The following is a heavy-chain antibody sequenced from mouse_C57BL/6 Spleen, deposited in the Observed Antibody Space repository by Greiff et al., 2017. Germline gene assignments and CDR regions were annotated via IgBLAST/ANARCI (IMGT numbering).Heavy chain of an antibody. Sequence: QVQLQQSGPGLVQPSQSLPITCTVSGLSLTSYGVHWVRQSPGKGLEWLGVTWSGGSTDFNAAFISRLSLSKDNSKSQVFFKMNSLQADDTAIYYCARDRDYYGSMDSWGQGTTLTVSS. CDR2: TWSGGST. CDR3: ARDRDYYGSMDS. J-gene: IGHJ2*01. V-gene: IGHV2-2*01. CDR1: GLSLTSYG. D-gene: IGHD1-1*01.